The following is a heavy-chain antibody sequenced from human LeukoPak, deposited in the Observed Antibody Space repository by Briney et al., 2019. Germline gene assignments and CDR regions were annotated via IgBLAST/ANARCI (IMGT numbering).Heavy chain of an antibody. V-gene: IGHV1-8*01. Sequence: GASVEVSCKASGYTFTSYEINWVRQATGQGLEWMGWMNPNSGNTGYAQKFQGRVTMTRNTSIGTAYLELSSLSSDDTAVYYCARRDCGGGSCFRFLSLDFDYWGQGTLVTVSS. J-gene: IGHJ4*02. CDR2: MNPNSGNT. CDR3: ARRDCGGGSCFRFLSLDFDY. CDR1: GYTFTSYE. D-gene: IGHD2-15*01.